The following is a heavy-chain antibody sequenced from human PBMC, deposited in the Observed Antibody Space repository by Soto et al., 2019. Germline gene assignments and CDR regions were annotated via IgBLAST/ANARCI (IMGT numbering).Heavy chain of an antibody. D-gene: IGHD3-10*01. Sequence: CASVKVSCKPSGYSFTSYAIHWVRLAPGQRLEWMGWINTGNGNTKYSQNFQGRITITRDTIAGTAYMELSGLRSEDTAVYYCARVEFSGSTYQYYYYGMDVWGQGTTVTVSS. J-gene: IGHJ6*02. CDR2: INTGNGNT. CDR3: ARVEFSGSTYQYYYYGMDV. CDR1: GYSFTSYA. V-gene: IGHV1-3*04.